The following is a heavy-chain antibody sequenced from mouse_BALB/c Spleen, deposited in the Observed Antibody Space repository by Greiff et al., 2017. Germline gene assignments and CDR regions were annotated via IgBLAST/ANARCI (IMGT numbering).Heavy chain of an antibody. Sequence: VQLVESGAELVRPGSSVKISCKASGYAFSSYWMNWVKQRPGQGLEWIGQIYPGDGDTNYNGKFKGKATLTADKSSSTAYMQLSSLTSEDSAVYFCARRAYYRYDGIAMDYWGQGTSVTVSS. CDR2: IYPGDGDT. D-gene: IGHD2-14*01. J-gene: IGHJ4*01. CDR3: ARRAYYRYDGIAMDY. CDR1: GYAFSSYW. V-gene: IGHV1-80*01.